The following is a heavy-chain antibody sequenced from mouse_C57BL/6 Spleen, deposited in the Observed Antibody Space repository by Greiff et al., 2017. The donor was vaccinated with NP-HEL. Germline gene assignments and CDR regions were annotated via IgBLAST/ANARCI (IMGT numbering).Heavy chain of an antibody. CDR1: GFTFSDYG. J-gene: IGHJ4*01. Sequence: DVKLVESGGGLVKPGGSLKLSCAASGFTFSDYGMHWVRQAPEKGLEWVAYISSGSSTIYYADTVKGRFTISRDNAKNTLFLQMTSLRSEDTAMYYCKLPYAMDYWGQGTSVTVSS. V-gene: IGHV5-17*01. CDR2: ISSGSSTI. CDR3: KLPYAMDY.